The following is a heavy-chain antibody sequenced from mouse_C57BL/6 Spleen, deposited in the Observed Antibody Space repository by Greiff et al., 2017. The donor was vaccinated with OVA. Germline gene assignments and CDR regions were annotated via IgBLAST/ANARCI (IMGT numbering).Heavy chain of an antibody. CDR2: IWWDDDK. D-gene: IGHD1-1*01. CDR3: ARMGLGYYGSSYDYYAMDY. J-gene: IGHJ4*01. Sequence: QVTLKESGPGILQPSQTLSLTCSFSGFSLSTFGMGVGWIRQPSGKGLEWLAHIWWDDDKYYNPALKSRLTISKDTSKNQVFLKIANVDTADTATYYCARMGLGYYGSSYDYYAMDYWGQGTSVTVSS. CDR1: GFSLSTFGMG. V-gene: IGHV8-8*01.